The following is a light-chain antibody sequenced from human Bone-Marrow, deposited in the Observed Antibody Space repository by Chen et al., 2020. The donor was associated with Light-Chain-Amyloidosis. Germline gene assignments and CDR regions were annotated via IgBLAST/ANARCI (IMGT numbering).Light chain of an antibody. CDR3: QSADSSGTYEVI. J-gene: IGLJ2*01. Sequence: YALTPPPSVSVSPGQTARITCSGDDLPTKYAYWYQQKTGQAPVLVIHRDTERPSGISERFSGSSSGTTATLTISGVQAEDEADYHCQSADSSGTYEVIFGGGTKLTVL. CDR1: DLPTKY. V-gene: IGLV3-25*03. CDR2: RDT.